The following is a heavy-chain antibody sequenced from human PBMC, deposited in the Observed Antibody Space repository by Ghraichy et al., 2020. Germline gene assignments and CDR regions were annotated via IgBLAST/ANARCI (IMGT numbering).Heavy chain of an antibody. J-gene: IGHJ4*02. Sequence: GGSLRLSCAASGFTFSSYSMNWVRQAPGKGLEWVSYISSGGSTIYYADSVKGRFTISRDNAKNSLFLQMTSLRDEDTAVYYCASVRDYYAGSGYHYWGQGTLVTVSS. CDR2: ISSGGSTI. V-gene: IGHV3-48*02. D-gene: IGHD3-22*01. CDR3: ASVRDYYAGSGYHY. CDR1: GFTFSSYS.